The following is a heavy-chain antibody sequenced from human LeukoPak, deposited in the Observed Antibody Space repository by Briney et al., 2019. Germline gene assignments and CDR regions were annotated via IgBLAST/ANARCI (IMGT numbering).Heavy chain of an antibody. CDR1: GFTFGDYA. D-gene: IGHD3-22*01. V-gene: IGHV3-23*01. Sequence: GGSLRLSCTASGFTFGDYAMSWVRQAPGKGLEWVSAISGSGGSTYYADSVKGRFTISRDNSKNTLYLQMNSLRAEDTAVYYCAKGPEVTMIVVVKGPFDYWGQGTLVTVSS. CDR2: ISGSGGST. CDR3: AKGPEVTMIVVVKGPFDY. J-gene: IGHJ4*02.